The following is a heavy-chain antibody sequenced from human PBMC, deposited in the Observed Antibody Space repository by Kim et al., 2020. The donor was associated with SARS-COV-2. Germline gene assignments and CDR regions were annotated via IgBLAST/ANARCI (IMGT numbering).Heavy chain of an antibody. D-gene: IGHD6-19*01. CDR2: INPSGGTT. CDR1: GYTFTSYY. J-gene: IGHJ6*02. V-gene: IGHV1-46*01. CDR3: ARGSSGWENEYYYYYGMDV. Sequence: ASVKVSCKASGYTFTSYYMHWVRQAPGQGLEWMGIINPSGGTTRYAQKLQSRVTMTRDTSTSTVYMELSSLRSEDTTVYYCARGSSGWENEYYYYYGMDVWGQGTTVTVSS.